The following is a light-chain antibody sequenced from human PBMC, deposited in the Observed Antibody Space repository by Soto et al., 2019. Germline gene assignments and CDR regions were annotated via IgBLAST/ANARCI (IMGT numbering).Light chain of an antibody. J-gene: IGKJ4*01. Sequence: EVVMTQSPATLSVSPGERATRSCRASRSVSSNLAWYQQKPGQAPRLLIYGASTRATGIPARFSGSGSGTEFTLTISSLQSEDFAVYYCQQYNNWPPLTFGGGTKVEIK. V-gene: IGKV3-15*01. CDR3: QQYNNWPPLT. CDR1: RSVSSN. CDR2: GAS.